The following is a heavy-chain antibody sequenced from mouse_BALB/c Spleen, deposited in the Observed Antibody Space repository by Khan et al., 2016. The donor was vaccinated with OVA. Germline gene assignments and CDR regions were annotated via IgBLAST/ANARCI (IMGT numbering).Heavy chain of an antibody. D-gene: IGHD2-14*01. J-gene: IGHJ3*01. CDR3: VRDGAYHRNDGWFAY. CDR2: INPSNGYT. V-gene: IGHV1-4*01. Sequence: VQLQESGAELARPGASVKMSCKASGYTFTSYTIHWIKKRPGQGLEWIGYINPSNGYTNYTQKFKDQATLTTDKSSTTAYLQLSSLTSDDSSVYNCVRDGAYHRNDGWFAYWGQGTLVTVSA. CDR1: GYTFTSYT.